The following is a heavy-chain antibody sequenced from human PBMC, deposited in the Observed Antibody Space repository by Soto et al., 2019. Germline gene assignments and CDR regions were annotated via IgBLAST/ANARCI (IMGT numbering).Heavy chain of an antibody. CDR2: ISVYNGNT. CDR3: AMNTQSSGVYFDS. Sequence: ASVKVACKASGYTFIDYDINWVRQAPGQGLEWMGWISVYNGNTNYAQKLQGRVTMTTDTSTSTVYMELRSLRSDDTAVYYCAMNTQSSGVYFDSWG. J-gene: IGHJ4*01. V-gene: IGHV1-18*01. CDR1: GYTFIDYD. D-gene: IGHD6-13*01.